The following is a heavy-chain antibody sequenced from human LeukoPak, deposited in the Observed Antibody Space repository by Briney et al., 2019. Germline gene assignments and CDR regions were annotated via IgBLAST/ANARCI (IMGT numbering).Heavy chain of an antibody. V-gene: IGHV3-7*03. J-gene: IGHJ4*02. D-gene: IGHD2-15*01. CDR3: ARDNGWSADF. Sequence: GGSLRLSCAASGFTFSRHWMYWVRQAPGKGLEWVANIKQDGSAKPYVDSVKGRFTISRDNVKNSLFLQMNSLRAEDTAVYYCARDNGWSADFWGQGTLVTVSS. CDR1: GFTFSRHW. CDR2: IKQDGSAK.